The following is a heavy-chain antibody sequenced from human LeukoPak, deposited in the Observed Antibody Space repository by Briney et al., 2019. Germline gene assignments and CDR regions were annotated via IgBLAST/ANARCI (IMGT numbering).Heavy chain of an antibody. Sequence: GESMKISCKASGYSFSSHWIGWVRQMPGKGLEWMGIIYPGDSNTRYSPSFQGQVTISADKSISTAYLQWSSLKASDTAMYYCARRQAVATLGEFDYWGQGTLVTVSS. D-gene: IGHD5-12*01. V-gene: IGHV5-51*01. CDR2: IYPGDSNT. J-gene: IGHJ4*02. CDR1: GYSFSSHW. CDR3: ARRQAVATLGEFDY.